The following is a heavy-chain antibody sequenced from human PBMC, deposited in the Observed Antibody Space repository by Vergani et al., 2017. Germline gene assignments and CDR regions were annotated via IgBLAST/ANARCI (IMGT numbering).Heavy chain of an antibody. D-gene: IGHD3-3*01. Sequence: EVQLVESGGGLVQPGGSLRLSCAASGFTFSDHYMDWVRQAPGKGLEWVGRARNKPNSYTTEYAASVKGRFTISRDDSKNSLYLQMNSLKAADTAVYYCARKVRITIFGVVKNYYYYMDVWGKGTTVTVSS. V-gene: IGHV3-72*01. CDR3: ARKVRITIFGVVKNYYYYMDV. CDR1: GFTFSDHY. CDR2: ARNKPNSYTT. J-gene: IGHJ6*03.